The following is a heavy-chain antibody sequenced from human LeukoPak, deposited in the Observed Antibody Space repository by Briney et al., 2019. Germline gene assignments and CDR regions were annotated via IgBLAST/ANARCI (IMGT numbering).Heavy chain of an antibody. CDR2: ISANGDTT. CDR3: AKVIGFLEWVSAFDY. CDR1: GFTFSRYA. J-gene: IGHJ4*01. D-gene: IGHD3-3*01. Sequence: GGSLRLSCAPSGFTFSRYAMTWVRQAPGKGLEWVSGISANGDTTSYADSVMGRFTISRDNSQTTLYLQMSHLRAEDTAKYYCAKVIGFLEWVSAFDYWGHGTLVTVSS. V-gene: IGHV3-23*01.